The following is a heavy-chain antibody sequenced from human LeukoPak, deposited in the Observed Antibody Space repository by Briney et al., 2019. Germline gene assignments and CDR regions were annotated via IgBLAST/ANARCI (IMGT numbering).Heavy chain of an antibody. CDR1: GFTFSSYG. D-gene: IGHD3-22*01. J-gene: IGHJ4*02. CDR3: ARPYDSSGYYYFGY. Sequence: PGRSLRLSCAASGFTFSSYGMHWVRQAPGKGLEWVAVIWYDGNNKYYADSVKGRFTISRDNSKNTLYLQMNSLRAEDTAVYYCARPYDSSGYYYFGYWGQGTLVTVSS. V-gene: IGHV3-33*01. CDR2: IWYDGNNK.